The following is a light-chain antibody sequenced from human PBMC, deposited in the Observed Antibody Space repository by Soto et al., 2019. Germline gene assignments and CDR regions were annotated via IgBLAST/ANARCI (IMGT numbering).Light chain of an antibody. CDR2: GAS. V-gene: IGKV3-15*01. CDR3: QQYNDWPPA. CDR1: QSVSSK. J-gene: IGKJ4*01. Sequence: ETVMTQSPATLSLSPGEGATLSCRASQSVSSKLVWYQQKPGQAPRFLIYGASTRATGIPARFRGSGSGTEFTLTIDSLQSEDFAVYYCQQYNDWPPAFGGGTKVDIK.